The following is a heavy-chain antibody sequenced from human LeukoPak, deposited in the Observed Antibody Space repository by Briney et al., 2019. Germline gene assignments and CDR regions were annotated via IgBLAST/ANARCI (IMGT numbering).Heavy chain of an antibody. CDR1: GGSISSGSYY. CDR3: ARQRRSPSLNYFDY. D-gene: IGHD1-1*01. V-gene: IGHV4-61*02. J-gene: IGHJ4*02. CDR2: IYTSGST. Sequence: NPSETLSLTCTVSGGSISSGSYYWSWIRQPAGKGLEWIGRIYTSGSTNYSPSLKSRVTISVDTSKNQFSLKLSSVTAADTAVYYCARQRRSPSLNYFDYWGQGTLVTVSS.